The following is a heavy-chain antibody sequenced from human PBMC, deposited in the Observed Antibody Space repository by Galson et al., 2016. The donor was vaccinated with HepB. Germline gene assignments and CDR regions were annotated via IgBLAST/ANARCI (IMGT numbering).Heavy chain of an antibody. J-gene: IGHJ4*02. CDR2: INSDGRSK. CDR1: GFTFSNYW. V-gene: IGHV3-74*01. Sequence: SLRLSCAASGFTFSNYWMHWVRQTPGKGLVWVSRINSDGRSKGFADSVKGRFTISRDNAKNTLYLQMNSLRAEDTAVYYCASSVRGSGWPPGGYWGQGILVTVS. CDR3: ASSVRGSGWPPGGY. D-gene: IGHD3-10*01.